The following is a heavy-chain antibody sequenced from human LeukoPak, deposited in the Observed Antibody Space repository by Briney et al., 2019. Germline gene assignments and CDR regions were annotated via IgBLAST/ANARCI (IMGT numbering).Heavy chain of an antibody. V-gene: IGHV3-13*01. CDR3: ATRYCSSTSCYRFSYYYYYYMDV. J-gene: IGHJ6*03. Sequence: QPGGSLRLSCAASGFAFHTYDFHWVRQSIGKGLEWVSAIGTGRDTYYLDSVKGRFTISRDNSKNTLYLQMNSLRAEDTAVYYCATRYCSSTSCYRFSYYYYYYMDVWGKGTTVTVSS. CDR1: GFAFHTYD. CDR2: IGTGRDT. D-gene: IGHD2-2*02.